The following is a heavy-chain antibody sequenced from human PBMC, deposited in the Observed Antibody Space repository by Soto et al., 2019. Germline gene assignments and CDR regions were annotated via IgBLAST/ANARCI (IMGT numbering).Heavy chain of an antibody. V-gene: IGHV4-39*01. CDR3: SRHAVNFSGFIDY. CDR1: GGSISSSSYY. J-gene: IGHJ4*02. D-gene: IGHD6-19*01. CDR2: IYYSGST. Sequence: QLQLQESGPGLVKPSETLSLTCTVSGGSISSSSYYWGWIRQPPGKGLEWIGSIYYSGSTFYNPSPNSRVTICVDVSKYQLSQNLSSVTAAEVAVYYCSRHAVNFSGFIDYWGQGTLVTVSS.